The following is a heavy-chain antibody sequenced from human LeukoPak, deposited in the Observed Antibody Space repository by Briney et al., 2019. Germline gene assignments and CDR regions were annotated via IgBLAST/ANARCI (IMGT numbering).Heavy chain of an antibody. Sequence: PSETLSLTCTVSGGSISSGSYYWSWIRQPAGKGLEWIGRIYTSGSANYNPSLKSRVTISVDTSKNQFSLKLSSVTAADTAVYYCARDHVVATTGAPTFDYWGQGTLVTVSS. D-gene: IGHD1-1*01. CDR3: ARDHVVATTGAPTFDY. CDR2: IYTSGSA. V-gene: IGHV4-61*02. J-gene: IGHJ4*02. CDR1: GGSISSGSYY.